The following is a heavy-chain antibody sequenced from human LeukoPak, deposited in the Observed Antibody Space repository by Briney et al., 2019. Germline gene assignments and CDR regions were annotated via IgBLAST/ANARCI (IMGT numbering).Heavy chain of an antibody. CDR2: ISWNSGSI. CDR3: AKDKRAVAGRETDFDY. CDR1: GFTFDDYA. D-gene: IGHD6-19*01. V-gene: IGHV3-9*01. J-gene: IGHJ4*02. Sequence: PGGSLRLSCAASGFTFDDYAMHWVRQAPGKGLEWVSGISWNSGSIGYADSVKGRFTISRDNAKNSLYLQMNSLRAEDTALYYCAKDKRAVAGRETDFDYWGQGTLVTVSS.